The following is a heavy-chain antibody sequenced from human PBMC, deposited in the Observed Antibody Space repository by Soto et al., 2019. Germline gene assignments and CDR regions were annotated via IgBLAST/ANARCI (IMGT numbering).Heavy chain of an antibody. V-gene: IGHV3-9*01. J-gene: IGHJ4*02. D-gene: IGHD4-17*01. Sequence: EVQLVESGGGLVQPGRSLRLSCAASGFTFDDYAMHWVRQPPGKGLEWVSSISWNSGNLGYADSVKGRFTISRDNAKNSLYLQMISLRGEDTALYYCANGASTTVCAINDYWGQGTRVTVSS. CDR3: ANGASTTVCAINDY. CDR2: ISWNSGNL. CDR1: GFTFDDYA.